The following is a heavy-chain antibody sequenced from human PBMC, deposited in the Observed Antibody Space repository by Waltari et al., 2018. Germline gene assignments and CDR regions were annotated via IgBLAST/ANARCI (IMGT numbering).Heavy chain of an antibody. CDR2: IIPILGIA. V-gene: IGHV1-69*04. CDR3: ARGIVVVVAATRSDGAFDI. D-gene: IGHD2-15*01. Sequence: QVQLVQSGAEVKKPGSSVKVSCKASGGTFSRYAISWVRQAPGQGFEWMGGIIPILGIANYAQKFQGRVTITADESTSTAYMELSSLRSEDTAVYYCARGIVVVVAATRSDGAFDIWGQGTMVTVSS. CDR1: GGTFSRYA. J-gene: IGHJ3*02.